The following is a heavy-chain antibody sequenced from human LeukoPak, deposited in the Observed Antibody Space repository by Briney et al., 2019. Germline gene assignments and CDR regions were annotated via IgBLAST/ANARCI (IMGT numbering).Heavy chain of an antibody. CDR3: ARQGHNFFDY. CDR2: IDPSDSYT. J-gene: IGHJ4*02. CDR1: GYSFTSYW. Sequence: GESLKISCRGSGYSFTSYWISWVRQMPGKGLEWMGRIDPSDSYTNYSPSFQGHVTISADKSISTAYLQWSTLKASDTAMYYCARQGHNFFDYWGQGTLVTVSS. V-gene: IGHV5-10-1*01.